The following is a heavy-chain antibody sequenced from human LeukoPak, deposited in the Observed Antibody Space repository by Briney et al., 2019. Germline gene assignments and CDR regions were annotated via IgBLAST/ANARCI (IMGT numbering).Heavy chain of an antibody. CDR2: IIPIFGTA. CDR3: ARDPENCSSTGCYVHFQH. Sequence: SVKVSCKASGGTFSSYAISWVRQAPGQGLEWMGGIIPIFGTANYAQKFQGRVTITADESTSTAYMELSSLRSEDTAVYYCARDPENCSSTGCYVHFQHWGQGTLVTVSS. J-gene: IGHJ1*01. D-gene: IGHD2-2*01. V-gene: IGHV1-69*13. CDR1: GGTFSSYA.